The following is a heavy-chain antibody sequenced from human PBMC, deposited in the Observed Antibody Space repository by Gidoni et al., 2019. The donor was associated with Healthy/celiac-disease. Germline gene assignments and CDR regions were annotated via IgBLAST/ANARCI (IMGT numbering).Heavy chain of an antibody. D-gene: IGHD1-26*01. CDR1: GSTFTSYA. J-gene: IGHJ4*02. Sequence: QVQLVQSGAEVKKPGASVKVSCKASGSTFTSYAMHWVRQAPGQRLEWMGWINAGNGTTKYSQKFQGRVTITRDTSASTAYMELSSLRSEDTAVYYCASFGGGSYAGAFDYWGQGTLVTVSS. V-gene: IGHV1-3*01. CDR2: INAGNGTT. CDR3: ASFGGGSYAGAFDY.